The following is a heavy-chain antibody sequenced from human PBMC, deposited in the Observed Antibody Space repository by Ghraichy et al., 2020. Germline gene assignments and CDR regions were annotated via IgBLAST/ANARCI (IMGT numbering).Heavy chain of an antibody. CDR3: ARGIDHYSGGNPRYNDYQH. D-gene: IGHD4-23*01. Sequence: SETLSLTCAVYGGSFSGYYWSWIRQPPGKGLEWIGEINHSGSTNYNPSLKSRVTISVDTSKNQFSLKLSSVTAADTAVYYCARGIDHYSGGNPRYNDYQHWGQGTLVTVSS. J-gene: IGHJ1*01. V-gene: IGHV4-34*01. CDR2: INHSGST. CDR1: GGSFSGYY.